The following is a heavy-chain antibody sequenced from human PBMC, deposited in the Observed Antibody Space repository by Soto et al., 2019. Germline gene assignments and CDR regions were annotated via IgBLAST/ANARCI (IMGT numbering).Heavy chain of an antibody. D-gene: IGHD3-22*01. V-gene: IGHV3-30-3*01. J-gene: IGHJ4*02. CDR1: GFTFTSYA. Sequence: HPGGSLRLSCAASGFTFTSYAMHWVRQAPGKGLEWVAVISYDGSNKYYADSVKGRFTISRDNSKNTLYLQMNSLRAEDTAVYYCARGKYYYDSSGYPDFDYWGQGTLVTVSS. CDR2: ISYDGSNK. CDR3: ARGKYYYDSSGYPDFDY.